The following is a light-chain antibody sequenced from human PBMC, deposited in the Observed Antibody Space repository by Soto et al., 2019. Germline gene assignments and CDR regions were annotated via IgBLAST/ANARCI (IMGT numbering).Light chain of an antibody. V-gene: IGKV1-5*01. CDR2: DAS. CDR3: QQYSSYSS. CDR1: QSISGW. Sequence: DIQMTQSPSTLSASVGDRVTITCRASQSISGWLAGNQQKPGKALNLLVSDASSLERGVPSRFSGSGSGTEFTLTISGLQPDDFATYYCQQYSSYSSFGQGTKLEIK. J-gene: IGKJ2*01.